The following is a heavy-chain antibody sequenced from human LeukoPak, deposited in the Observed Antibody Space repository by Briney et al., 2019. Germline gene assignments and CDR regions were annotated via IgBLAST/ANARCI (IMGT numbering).Heavy chain of an antibody. Sequence: GESLKISCEASGYSFRNYWIAWVRQMPGKGPECMGLIYPADSDTRYSPSFQGQVTISADKSISTAYLQWSSLRASDTAMYYCARHRLNYYDNSHDAFDIWGQGTMVTVSS. J-gene: IGHJ3*02. V-gene: IGHV5-51*01. CDR3: ARHRLNYYDNSHDAFDI. CDR1: GYSFRNYW. CDR2: IYPADSDT. D-gene: IGHD3-22*01.